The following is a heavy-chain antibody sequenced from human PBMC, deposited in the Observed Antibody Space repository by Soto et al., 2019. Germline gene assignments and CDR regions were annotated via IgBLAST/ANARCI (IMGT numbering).Heavy chain of an antibody. D-gene: IGHD2-2*01. Sequence: QVQLQESGPGLVKPSETLSLTCTVSGDSISSYYWSWIRQPPGKGLEWIGYIHYTGNTNHNPSLKSGVTISVDTSKNQFSRKLSAGTAADTAGYYCARDRTSVNWYFDLWGRGTLVSVSS. J-gene: IGHJ2*01. CDR1: GDSISSYY. CDR2: IHYTGNT. V-gene: IGHV4-59*01. CDR3: ARDRTSVNWYFDL.